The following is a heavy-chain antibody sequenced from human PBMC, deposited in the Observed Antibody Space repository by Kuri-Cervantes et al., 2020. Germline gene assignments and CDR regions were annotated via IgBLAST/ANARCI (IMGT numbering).Heavy chain of an antibody. CDR2: ISWNSGSM. V-gene: IGHV3-9*01. CDR3: AKVNSGSYHFDY. Sequence: SLKISCAASGFTFDDYAMHWVRQAPGKGLEWVSGISWNSGSMGYADSVKGRFTISRDNAKNSLYLQMNSLRAEDTALYYCAKVNSGSYHFDYWAREPWSPSPQ. CDR1: GFTFDDYA. J-gene: IGHJ4*02. D-gene: IGHD1-26*01.